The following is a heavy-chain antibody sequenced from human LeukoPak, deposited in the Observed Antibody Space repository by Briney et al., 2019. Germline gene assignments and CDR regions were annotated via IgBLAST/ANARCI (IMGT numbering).Heavy chain of an antibody. CDR3: ATHRRSGSGGSENAFEI. J-gene: IGHJ3*02. CDR1: GDSTSSSTYY. D-gene: IGHD5-12*01. V-gene: IGHV4-39*01. Sequence: PSETLSLTCTVSGDSTSSSTYYWDWIRQPPGKGLEWFGNIYDSGTTHYNPSLKSRVTISGDTSKNQFSLRLNSVTAADTAIYYCATHRRSGSGGSENAFEIWGEGTMVTVSS. CDR2: IYDSGTT.